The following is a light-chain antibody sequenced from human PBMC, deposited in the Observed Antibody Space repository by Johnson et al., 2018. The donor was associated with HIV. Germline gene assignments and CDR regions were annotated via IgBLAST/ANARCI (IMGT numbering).Light chain of an antibody. J-gene: IGLJ1*01. CDR1: SSNIGNNY. V-gene: IGLV1-51*01. CDR2: DNN. CDR3: GTWDSSLSAYYV. Sequence: QAVLTQPPSVSAAPGQTVTISCSGSSSNIGNNYVSWYQQLPGTAPKLLIYDNNKRPSGIPDRFSGSKSGTSATLGITGLQTGDEADYYCGTWDSSLSAYYVFGTGTTITVL.